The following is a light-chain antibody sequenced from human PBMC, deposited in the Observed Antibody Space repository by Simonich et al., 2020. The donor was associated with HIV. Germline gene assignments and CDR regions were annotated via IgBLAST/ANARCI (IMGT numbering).Light chain of an antibody. CDR1: SRDVGGYNY. CDR2: DVS. V-gene: IGLV2-14*01. CDR3: SSYTSSSSVV. J-gene: IGLJ2*01. Sequence: QSALTQPASVSGSPGQSITISCPGTSRDVGGYNYVSWYKQNPVKPPKLSIYDVSKRPSGVSNRCSGSKAGNPASLTISGLQAEDEADYYCSSYTSSSSVVFGGGTKLTVL.